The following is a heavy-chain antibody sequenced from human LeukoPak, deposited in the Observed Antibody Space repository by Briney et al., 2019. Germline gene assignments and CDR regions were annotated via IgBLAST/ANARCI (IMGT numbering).Heavy chain of an antibody. CDR1: GGSISSGGYY. V-gene: IGHV4-39*07. CDR2: IYHSGST. CDR3: ARDPYSGSYYPFRAFDI. J-gene: IGHJ3*02. Sequence: KTSETLSLTCTVSGGSISSGGYYWSWIRQPPGKGLEWIGEIYHSGSTNYNPSLKSRVTISVDKSKNQFSLKLSSVTAADTAVYYCARDPYSGSYYPFRAFDIWGQGTMVTVSS. D-gene: IGHD1-26*01.